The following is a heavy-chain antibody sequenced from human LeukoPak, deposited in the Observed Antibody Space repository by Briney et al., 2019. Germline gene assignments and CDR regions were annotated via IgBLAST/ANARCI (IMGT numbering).Heavy chain of an antibody. Sequence: PSETLSLTCTVSGGSISSYYWSWIRQPPGKGLEWIGYIYYSGSTNYNPSLKSRVTISVDTSKNQFSLKPSSVTAADTAVYYCARVGNRPYWGQGTLVTVSS. CDR3: ARVGNRPY. V-gene: IGHV4-59*01. CDR2: IYYSGST. J-gene: IGHJ4*02. CDR1: GGSISSYY. D-gene: IGHD1-14*01.